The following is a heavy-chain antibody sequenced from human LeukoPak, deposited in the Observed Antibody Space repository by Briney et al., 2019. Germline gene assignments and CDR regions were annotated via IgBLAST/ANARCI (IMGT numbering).Heavy chain of an antibody. CDR2: ISGGGTTI. D-gene: IGHD4-11*01. CDR3: ATETENSNYDAFDF. Sequence: GGSLRLSCAASGFTFSSYEMNWVRQAPGKGLEWVSYISGGGTTIFYADSVKGRFTISRDNAKNSLYLHMNSLSAEDTAVYFCATETENSNYDAFDFWGQGTLVTVSS. J-gene: IGHJ3*01. V-gene: IGHV3-48*03. CDR1: GFTFSSYE.